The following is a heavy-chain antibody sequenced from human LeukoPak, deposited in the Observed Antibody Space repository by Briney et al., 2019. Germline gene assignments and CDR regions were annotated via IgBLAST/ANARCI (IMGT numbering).Heavy chain of an antibody. CDR3: ARASAITMVRGVILPIDY. Sequence: GGSLRLSCVDSGFTFSTYSMNWVRQAPGKGLEWVSYISSSGSTIYYADSVKGRFTISRDNSKNTLYLQMNSLRPEDTAVYYCARASAITMVRGVILPIDYWGQGTLVTVSS. CDR2: ISSSGSTI. CDR1: GFTFSTYS. J-gene: IGHJ4*02. D-gene: IGHD3-10*01. V-gene: IGHV3-48*01.